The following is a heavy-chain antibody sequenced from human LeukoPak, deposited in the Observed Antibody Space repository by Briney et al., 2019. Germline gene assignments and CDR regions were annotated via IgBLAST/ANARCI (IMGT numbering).Heavy chain of an antibody. CDR2: IYYSGST. V-gene: IGHV4-59*01. Sequence: SETLSLTCTVSGGSIISYYWSWIRQPPGKGLEWIGYIYYSGSTNYNPSLKSRVTISVDTSKNQFSLKLSSVTAADTAVYYCARCIGGGYWFDPWGQGTLVTVSS. D-gene: IGHD3-16*01. J-gene: IGHJ5*02. CDR1: GGSIISYY. CDR3: ARCIGGGYWFDP.